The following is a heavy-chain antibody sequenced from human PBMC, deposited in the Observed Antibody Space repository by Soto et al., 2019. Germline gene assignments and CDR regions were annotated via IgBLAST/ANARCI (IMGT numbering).Heavy chain of an antibody. V-gene: IGHV4-34*01. Sequence: SETLSLTCAVYGGSFSGHYWSWIRQYPGKGLEWIAEINHRGSTNYNPSLKSRITMSVDTSKNQFSLKLSSVTAADTAVYYCARHIHNQGFEYYFDSWGQGTLVTVSS. D-gene: IGHD1-1*01. CDR1: GGSFSGHY. J-gene: IGHJ4*02. CDR2: INHRGST. CDR3: ARHIHNQGFEYYFDS.